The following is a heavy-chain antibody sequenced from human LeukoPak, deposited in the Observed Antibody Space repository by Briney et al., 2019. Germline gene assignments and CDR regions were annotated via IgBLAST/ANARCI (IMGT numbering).Heavy chain of an antibody. V-gene: IGHV4-39*07. CDR1: GGSISSSSYY. CDR3: ARDLLLWFGESPGPGDY. J-gene: IGHJ4*02. Sequence: SETLSLTCTVSGGSISSSSYYWGWIRQPPGKGLEWIGSIYHSGSTYYNPSLKSRVTISVDTSKNQFSLKLSSVTAADTAVYYCARDLLLWFGESPGPGDYWGQGTLVTVSS. CDR2: IYHSGST. D-gene: IGHD3-10*01.